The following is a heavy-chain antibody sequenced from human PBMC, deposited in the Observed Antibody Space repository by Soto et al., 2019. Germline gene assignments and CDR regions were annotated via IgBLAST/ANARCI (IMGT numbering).Heavy chain of an antibody. CDR2: ISYLGNT. J-gene: IGHJ3*01. CDR1: GTSVSTYY. D-gene: IGHD6-19*01. Sequence: SATLSLTCHISGTSVSTYYWTLGRQSPGKGLEWIGYISYLGNTNYNPSLKSRVTISVDTPKNQFSLKLASVTAADTAIYYCASEVAGRAPINGWGPGKMVTVS. V-gene: IGHV4-59*02. CDR3: ASEVAGRAPING.